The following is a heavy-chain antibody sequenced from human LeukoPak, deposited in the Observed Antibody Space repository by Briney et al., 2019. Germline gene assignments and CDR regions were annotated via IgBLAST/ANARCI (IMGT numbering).Heavy chain of an antibody. CDR2: IYHNGNT. CDR3: ASYKTYYDSSGNPFDY. Sequence: SXTLSLTCTVFGYSISSAYSWGWIRPPPGKGLEGIGSIYHNGNTYYNSSLNSRFTISVDTSENQFSLKLSSVTAADTAVYYCASYKTYYDSSGNPFDYWGQGTLVTVSS. D-gene: IGHD3-22*01. CDR1: GYSISSAYS. V-gene: IGHV4-38-2*02. J-gene: IGHJ4*02.